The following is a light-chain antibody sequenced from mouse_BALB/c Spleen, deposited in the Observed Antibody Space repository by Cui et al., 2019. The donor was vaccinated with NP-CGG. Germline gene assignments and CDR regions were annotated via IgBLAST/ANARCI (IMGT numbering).Light chain of an antibody. V-gene: IGLV1*01. J-gene: IGLJ1*01. CDR1: TGAVTTSNY. CDR2: GTN. Sequence: QAVVTQESALTTSHGATVTLICRSSTGAVTTSNYANWVQEKPDHLFTGLIGGTNNRAPGVPARFSGSLIGDKAALTITGAQTEDEAIYFCALWYSNHWVFGGGTKLTVL. CDR3: ALWYSNHWV.